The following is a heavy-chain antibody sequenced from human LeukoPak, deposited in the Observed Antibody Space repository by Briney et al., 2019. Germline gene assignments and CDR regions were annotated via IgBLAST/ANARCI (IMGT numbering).Heavy chain of an antibody. D-gene: IGHD3-16*02. CDR2: ISRSGSTI. CDR1: GFLFSDYY. CDR3: ASHRLGELSFLGDAFDF. Sequence: GWSLTLSCAASGFLFSDYYMSWIRQPPGKGLEGISYISRSGSTIYYADSMKGRFIISRDNAKNSLYLQMNSLGPEDTAVYYCASHRLGELSFLGDAFDFWGQGTMVTVSS. J-gene: IGHJ3*01. V-gene: IGHV3-11*04.